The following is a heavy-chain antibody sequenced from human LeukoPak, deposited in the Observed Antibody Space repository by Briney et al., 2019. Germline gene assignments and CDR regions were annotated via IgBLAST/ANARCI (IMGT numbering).Heavy chain of an antibody. CDR3: ARVPYSSGWYLN. CDR1: GGSISSSSYY. V-gene: IGHV4-39*07. Sequence: SETLSLTCTVSGGSISSSSYYWGWIRQPPGKGLEWIGEINHSGSTNYNPSLKSRVTISVDTSKNQFSLKLSSVTAADTAVYYCARVPYSSGWYLNWGQGTLVTVSS. D-gene: IGHD6-19*01. J-gene: IGHJ4*02. CDR2: INHSGST.